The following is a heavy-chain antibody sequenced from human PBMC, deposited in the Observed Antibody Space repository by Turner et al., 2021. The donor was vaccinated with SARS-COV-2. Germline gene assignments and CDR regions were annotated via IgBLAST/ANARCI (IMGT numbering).Heavy chain of an antibody. J-gene: IGHJ6*02. V-gene: IGHV1-69*08. D-gene: IGHD6-13*01. CDR3: ARDEGEVASAGIVYYYGVDV. CDR2: VIPNVGIA. CDR1: GETFSSYT. Sequence: QVQLGQSGSEATKPGSSVKVPCRAAGETFSSYTISWVRQAPGQGLEWMGRVIPNVGIANDEQKFQGRVTITADKSTGTAYMELSSVKSEDTAVNDCARDEGEVASAGIVYYYGVDVWGQGTTVTVSS.